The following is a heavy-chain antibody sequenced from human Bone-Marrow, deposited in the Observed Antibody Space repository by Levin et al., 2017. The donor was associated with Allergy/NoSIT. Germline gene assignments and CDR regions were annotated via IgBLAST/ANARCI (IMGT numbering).Heavy chain of an antibody. CDR3: ALPLPTTGWPLSFQH. Sequence: ASVKVSCKASGYTFTSYYMHWVRQAPGQGLEWMGIINPSGGSTSYAQKFQGRVTMTRDTSTSTVYMELSSLRSEDTAVYYCALPLPTTGWPLSFQHWGQGTLVTVSS. CDR1: GYTFTSYY. V-gene: IGHV1-46*01. D-gene: IGHD6-19*01. J-gene: IGHJ1*01. CDR2: INPSGGST.